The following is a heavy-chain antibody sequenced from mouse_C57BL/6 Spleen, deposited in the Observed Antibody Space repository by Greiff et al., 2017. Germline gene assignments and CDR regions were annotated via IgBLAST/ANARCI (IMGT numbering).Heavy chain of an antibody. Sequence: EVQRVESGGGLVKPGGSLKLSCAASGFTFSSYAMSWVRQTPEKRLEWVATISDGGSYTSYPDNVKGRFTISRDNAKNNLYLQMSHLKSEDTAMYYCARERGRENWYFDVWGTGTTVTVSS. V-gene: IGHV5-4*01. D-gene: IGHD3-3*01. CDR3: ARERGRENWYFDV. CDR2: ISDGGSYT. CDR1: GFTFSSYA. J-gene: IGHJ1*03.